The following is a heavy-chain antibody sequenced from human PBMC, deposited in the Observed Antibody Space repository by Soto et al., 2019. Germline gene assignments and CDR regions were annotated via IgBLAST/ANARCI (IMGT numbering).Heavy chain of an antibody. CDR3: AKDMGLGYCNGGRCYREYFQH. CDR1: GFSVGTNY. Sequence: GGSLRLSCAASGFSVGTNYMSWARQAPGKGLEWVSIIYSGDNTYYADSVKGRFTISRDTPRNNLYLQMNTLRVEDTAVYYCAKDMGLGYCNGGRCYREYFQHWGKGTLVTVS. V-gene: IGHV3-66*01. CDR2: IYSGDNT. J-gene: IGHJ1*01. D-gene: IGHD2-15*01.